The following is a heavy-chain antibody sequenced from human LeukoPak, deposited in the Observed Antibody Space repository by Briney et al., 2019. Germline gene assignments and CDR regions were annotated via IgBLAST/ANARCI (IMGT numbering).Heavy chain of an antibody. Sequence: GGSLRLSCAASGSTFRNYAMSWVRQTPGKGLEWVSGISESGGRTYSADSVEGRFTISRDNAKNSLYLQMNSLRAGDTALYYCARERTYYYDSNPDYFDYWGQGTLVTVSS. CDR1: GSTFRNYA. CDR2: ISESGGRT. V-gene: IGHV3-23*01. CDR3: ARERTYYYDSNPDYFDY. J-gene: IGHJ4*02. D-gene: IGHD3-22*01.